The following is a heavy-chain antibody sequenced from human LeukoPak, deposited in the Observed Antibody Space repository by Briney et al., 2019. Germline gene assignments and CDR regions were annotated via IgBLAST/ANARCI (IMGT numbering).Heavy chain of an antibody. CDR3: AKGGHYYESSGYSEPADY. J-gene: IGHJ4*02. D-gene: IGHD3-22*01. CDR1: GFTFSNYV. CDR2: ITLSGDTT. V-gene: IGHV3-23*01. Sequence: GGSLRLSCAASGFTFSNYVMSWVRQAPGKGLEWVSTITLSGDTTYNADSVRGRFTISRDNSKNTLYLQMNSLRAEDTAVYYCAKGGHYYESSGYSEPADYWGQGTLVTVSS.